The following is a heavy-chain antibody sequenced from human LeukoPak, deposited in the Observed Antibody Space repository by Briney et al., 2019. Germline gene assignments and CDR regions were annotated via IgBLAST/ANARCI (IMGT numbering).Heavy chain of an antibody. CDR2: ISGSGGST. V-gene: IGHV3-23*01. D-gene: IGHD3-3*01. J-gene: IGHJ3*02. CDR3: AKEYAIFGVVMNAFDI. CDR1: GFTFSSYA. Sequence: GGSLRLSCAASGFTFSSYAMSWVRQAPGKGLEWVSAISGSGGSTYYADSVKGRFTISRDNPKNTLYLQMNSLRAEDTAVYYCAKEYAIFGVVMNAFDIWGQGTMVTVSS.